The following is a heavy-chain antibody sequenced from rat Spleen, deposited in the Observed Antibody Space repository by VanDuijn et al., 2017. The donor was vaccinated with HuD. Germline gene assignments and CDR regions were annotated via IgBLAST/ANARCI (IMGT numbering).Heavy chain of an antibody. D-gene: IGHD1-11*01. CDR1: GFTFSDYY. Sequence: EVQLVESGGGLVQPGRSLKLSCAASGFTFSDYYMAWVRQAPTKGLEWVASFSYDGGSTYYRDSVKGRFTISRDNAKSSLYLQMDSRRSEDTATYYCTTDPSIVYGGFDYWGQGVMVTVSS. V-gene: IGHV5-20*01. J-gene: IGHJ2*01. CDR2: FSYDGGST. CDR3: TTDPSIVYGGFDY.